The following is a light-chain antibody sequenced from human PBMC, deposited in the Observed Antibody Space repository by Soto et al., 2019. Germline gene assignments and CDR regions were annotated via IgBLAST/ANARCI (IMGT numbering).Light chain of an antibody. CDR1: SSDVGSYNL. CDR3: CSYAGSTYV. J-gene: IGLJ1*01. V-gene: IGLV2-23*01. Sequence: QSALTQPASVSGSPGQSITISCTGTSSDVGSYNLVSWYQQHPGKAPKLIIYEGTKRPSGVSNRFSGSKSGNTASLTISGLQAEDEADYYCCSYAGSTYVFGTATNVTVL. CDR2: EGT.